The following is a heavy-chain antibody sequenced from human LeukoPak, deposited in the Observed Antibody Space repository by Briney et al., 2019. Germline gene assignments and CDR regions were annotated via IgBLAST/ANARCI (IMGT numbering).Heavy chain of an antibody. CDR1: GFTFSSYA. J-gene: IGHJ4*02. CDR3: AKETFYCSGGSCYESHFDY. Sequence: PGGSLRLSCAASGFTFSSYAMSWVRQAPGKGLEWVSAISGSGGSTYYADSVKGRFTISRDNSKNTLYLQMNSLRAEDTAVYYCAKETFYCSGGSCYESHFDYWGQGTLVTVSS. V-gene: IGHV3-23*01. CDR2: ISGSGGST. D-gene: IGHD2-15*01.